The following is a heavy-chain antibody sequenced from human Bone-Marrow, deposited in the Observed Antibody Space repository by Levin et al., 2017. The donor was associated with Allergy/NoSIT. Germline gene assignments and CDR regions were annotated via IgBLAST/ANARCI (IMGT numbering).Heavy chain of an antibody. V-gene: IGHV3-74*01. Sequence: GGSLRLSCAASGFTFSSYWMHWVRQAPGKGLVWVSRINSDGSSTSYADSVKGRFTISRDNAKNTLYLQMNSLRAEDTAVYYCARDLGYCISTSCYNGYYYYGMDVWGQGTTVTVSS. CDR2: INSDGSST. CDR3: ARDLGYCISTSCYNGYYYYGMDV. D-gene: IGHD2-2*02. J-gene: IGHJ6*02. CDR1: GFTFSSYW.